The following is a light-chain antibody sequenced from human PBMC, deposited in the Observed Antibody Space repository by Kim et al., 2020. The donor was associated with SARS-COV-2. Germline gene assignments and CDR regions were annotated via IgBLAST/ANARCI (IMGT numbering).Light chain of an antibody. CDR3: CSYAGSYTLYV. Sequence: QSALTQPRSVSGSPGQSVTISCTGTSSDVGGYNYVSWYQQHPGKAPKLMIYDVSKRPSGVPDCFSGSKSGNTASLTISGLQAEDEADYYCCSYAGSYTLYVFGTGTKVTVL. CDR2: DVS. CDR1: SSDVGGYNY. V-gene: IGLV2-11*01. J-gene: IGLJ1*01.